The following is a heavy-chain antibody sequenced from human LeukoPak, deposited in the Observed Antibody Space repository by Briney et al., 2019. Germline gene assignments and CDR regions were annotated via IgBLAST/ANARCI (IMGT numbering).Heavy chain of an antibody. CDR3: AKDLRELSHYGMDV. V-gene: IGHV3-9*01. J-gene: IGHJ6*02. D-gene: IGHD3-10*01. CDR1: GFTFDDYA. Sequence: HPGGSLRLSCAASGFTFDDYAMHWVRQAPGKGLEWVSGISWNSGSIGYADSVKGRFTISRDNAKNSLYLQMNSLRAEDTALYYCAKDLRELSHYGMDVWGQGTTVTVSS. CDR2: ISWNSGSI.